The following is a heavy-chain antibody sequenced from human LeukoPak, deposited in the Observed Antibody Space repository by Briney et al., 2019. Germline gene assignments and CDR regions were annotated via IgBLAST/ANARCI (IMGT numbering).Heavy chain of an antibody. D-gene: IGHD1-26*01. CDR1: GFNFSSYG. J-gene: IGHJ5*02. Sequence: PGGSLGLSCVASGFNFSSYGMHWVRQAPGKGLEWVAVIAYDGTNEYYAESVKGRFTISRDNSKNTLYLQMNGLRGEDTAIYYCAKEAQLLWVSWFDPWGQGTLVTVSS. CDR3: AKEAQLLWVSWFDP. CDR2: IAYDGTNE. V-gene: IGHV3-30*18.